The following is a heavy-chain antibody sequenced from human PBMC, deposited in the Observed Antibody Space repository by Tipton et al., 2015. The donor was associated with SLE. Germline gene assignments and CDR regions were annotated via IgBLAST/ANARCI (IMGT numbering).Heavy chain of an antibody. CDR2: ISSSGSTI. CDR3: ATSGDFDL. CDR1: GFTFGDYA. J-gene: IGHJ2*01. D-gene: IGHD3-10*01. Sequence: SLRLFCTASGFTFGDYAMNWVRQAPGKGLEWVSYISSSGSTIYYADSVKGRFTISRDNAKNSLYLQMNSLRAEDTAVYYCATSGDFDLWGRGTLVTVSS. V-gene: IGHV3-48*03.